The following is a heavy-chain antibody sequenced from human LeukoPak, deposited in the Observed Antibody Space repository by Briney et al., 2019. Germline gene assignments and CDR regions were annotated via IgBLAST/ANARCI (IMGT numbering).Heavy chain of an antibody. D-gene: IGHD6-19*01. CDR1: GFTFSSDA. J-gene: IGHJ2*01. CDR3: AKAVAGYWYFDL. Sequence: GGSLRLSCAASGFTFSSDAMSWVRQAPGKGLEWVSAITGSGGSTYYADSVKGRFTISRDNSKNTLYLEMNSLRAEDTAVYYCAKAVAGYWYFDLWGRGTLVTVSS. V-gene: IGHV3-23*01. CDR2: ITGSGGST.